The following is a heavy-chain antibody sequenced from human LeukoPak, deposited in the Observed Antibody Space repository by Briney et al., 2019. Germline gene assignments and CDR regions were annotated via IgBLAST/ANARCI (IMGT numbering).Heavy chain of an antibody. V-gene: IGHV3-7*01. CDR3: ARGITIFGVVDSYFDY. CDR1: GFTFSAYW. J-gene: IGHJ4*02. CDR2: IKEDGSKK. Sequence: GGSLRLSCAAAGFTFSAYWMSWVRQAPGKGLEWVANIKEDGSKKYYVDYVKGRFTISRDNAKNSLYLQMNSLRAEDTAVYYCARGITIFGVVDSYFDYWGQGILVTVSS. D-gene: IGHD3-3*01.